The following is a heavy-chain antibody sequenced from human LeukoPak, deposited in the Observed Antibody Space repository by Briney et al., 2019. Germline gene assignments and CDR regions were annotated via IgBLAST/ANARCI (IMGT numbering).Heavy chain of an antibody. CDR1: GGSISSYY. Sequence: SETLSLTCTVSGGSISSYYWSWIRQPAGKGLEWIGRIYTSGSTNYNPSLKSRVTMSVDTSKNQFPLKLSSVTAADTAVYYCAREVSRGNIVVVKDAFDIWGQGTMVTVSS. J-gene: IGHJ3*02. D-gene: IGHD2-21*01. V-gene: IGHV4-4*07. CDR2: IYTSGST. CDR3: AREVSRGNIVVVKDAFDI.